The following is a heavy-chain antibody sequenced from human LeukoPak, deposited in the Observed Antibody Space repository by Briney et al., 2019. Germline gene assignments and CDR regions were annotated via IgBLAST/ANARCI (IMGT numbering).Heavy chain of an antibody. D-gene: IGHD2-21*01. CDR1: GGSFSGYY. CDR2: INHSGST. J-gene: IGHJ4*02. V-gene: IGHV4-34*01. CDR3: ARDLTPGRY. Sequence: SETLSLTCAVYGGSFSGYYWSWIRQPPGKGLEWIGEINHSGSTNYNPPLKSRVTISVDTPKNQFSLKLSSVTAADTAVYYCARDLTPGRYWGQGTLVTVSS.